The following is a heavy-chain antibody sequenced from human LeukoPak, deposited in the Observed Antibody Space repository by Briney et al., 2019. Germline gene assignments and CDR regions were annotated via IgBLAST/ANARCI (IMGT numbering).Heavy chain of an antibody. CDR2: IYYSGST. D-gene: IGHD1-26*01. V-gene: IGHV4-59*01. Sequence: PSETLSLTCTVSGGSISSYYWSWIRQPPGKGLEWIGYIYYSGSTNYNPSLKSRVTISVDTSKNQFSLKLSSVTAADTAVYYCAKREWEYNWFDPWGQGTLVTVSP. CDR3: AKREWEYNWFDP. J-gene: IGHJ5*02. CDR1: GGSISSYY.